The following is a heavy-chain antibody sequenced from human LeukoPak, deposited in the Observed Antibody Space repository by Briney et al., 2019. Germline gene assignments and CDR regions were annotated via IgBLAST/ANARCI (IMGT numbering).Heavy chain of an antibody. J-gene: IGHJ1*01. CDR2: LKQCGQKT. CDR1: GFTFSNAW. V-gene: IGHV3-15*01. Sequence: GDSLRLSCAASGFTFSNAWMSWVRQAPGQGLEWVGRLKQCGQKTDYAAPVKGRLTISRADSKKTLYLQMNSLTTEDTAVYYCTTVETLGGDTMIVVVPDDFQDWGQGTLVTVCS. D-gene: IGHD3-22*01. CDR3: TTVETLGGDTMIVVVPDDFQD.